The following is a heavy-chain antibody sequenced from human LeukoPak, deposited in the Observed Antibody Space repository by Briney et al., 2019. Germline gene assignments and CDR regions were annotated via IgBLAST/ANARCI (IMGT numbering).Heavy chain of an antibody. J-gene: IGHJ4*02. CDR3: ARGAVAGSFDY. CDR2: IYSGGST. D-gene: IGHD6-19*01. CDR1: GFTVSSNY. V-gene: IGHV3-66*01. Sequence: GGSLRLSCAASGFTVSSNYMSWVRQAPGKGLEWVSVIYSGGSTYYADSVKGRFTISRDNSENTLYLQMNRLRAEDTGVYYCARGAVAGSFDYWGQGTLVTVSS.